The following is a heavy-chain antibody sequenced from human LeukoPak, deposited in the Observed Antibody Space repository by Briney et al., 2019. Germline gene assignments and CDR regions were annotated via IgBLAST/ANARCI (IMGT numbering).Heavy chain of an antibody. D-gene: IGHD6-6*01. V-gene: IGHV3-7*01. Sequence: PGGSLRLSCAASGFTFSRYRMYWVRQAPGKGLEWVASIKLDGSEQYYVDSVKGRFTISRDNAKSSLYLQMNSLRAEDTAGYYCARAPARARLDYWGQGTLVTVSS. CDR1: GFTFSRYR. CDR2: IKLDGSEQ. CDR3: ARAPARARLDY. J-gene: IGHJ4*02.